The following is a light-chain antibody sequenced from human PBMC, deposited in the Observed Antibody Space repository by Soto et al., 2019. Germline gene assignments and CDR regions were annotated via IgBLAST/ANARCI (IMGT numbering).Light chain of an antibody. CDR1: ESVTSN. CDR3: QQYNNWPLT. CDR2: GAS. V-gene: IGKV3-15*01. Sequence: ERVMTQSPATLSVSPGERATLTCRASESVTSNLAWYQQKVGQAPRLLISGASTRATGVPARFSGGGSGTEFTLTISSLQSEDSAVYYCQQYNNWPLTFGQGTRLEIK. J-gene: IGKJ5*01.